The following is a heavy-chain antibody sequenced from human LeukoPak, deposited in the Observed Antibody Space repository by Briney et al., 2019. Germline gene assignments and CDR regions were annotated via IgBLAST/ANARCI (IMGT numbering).Heavy chain of an antibody. Sequence: SETLSLTCAVYGGSFSGYYWSWIRQPPGKGLEWIGEINHSGSTNYNPSLKSRVTISVDTSKNQFSLKLSSVTAADTAVYYCARGRKLWFGELPYYYYYYGMDVWGQGTTATVSS. J-gene: IGHJ6*02. D-gene: IGHD3-10*01. CDR2: INHSGST. CDR1: GGSFSGYY. CDR3: ARGRKLWFGELPYYYYYYGMDV. V-gene: IGHV4-34*01.